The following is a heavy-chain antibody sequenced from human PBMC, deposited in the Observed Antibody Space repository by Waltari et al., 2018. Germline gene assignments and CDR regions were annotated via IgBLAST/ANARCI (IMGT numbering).Heavy chain of an antibody. Sequence: EVQLVQSGAEVKEPGESLKISCKGYGYRFTNSWIGWVRQMPGKGLEWMGILYPGNSEPRYSPSFQGQVTISADKSINTAYLQWDTLKASDTAMYYCARGGRSSVDTFDIWGQGTMVTVSS. CDR1: GYRFTNSW. J-gene: IGHJ3*02. CDR2: LYPGNSEP. D-gene: IGHD6-6*01. CDR3: ARGGRSSVDTFDI. V-gene: IGHV5-51*01.